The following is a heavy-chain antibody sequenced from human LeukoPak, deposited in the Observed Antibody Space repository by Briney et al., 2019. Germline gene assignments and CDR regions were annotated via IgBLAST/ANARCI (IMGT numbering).Heavy chain of an antibody. Sequence: SETLSLTCAVSGYSISSSSYYWGWIRQPPGKGLERIGSIYYSGSTYYNPSLKSRVTISVDTSKNQFSLKLSSVTAADTAVDYCARRFGSGYHFQHWGQGTLVTVSS. CDR3: ARRFGSGYHFQH. V-gene: IGHV4-39*01. D-gene: IGHD3-22*01. J-gene: IGHJ1*01. CDR2: IYYSGST. CDR1: GYSISSSSYY.